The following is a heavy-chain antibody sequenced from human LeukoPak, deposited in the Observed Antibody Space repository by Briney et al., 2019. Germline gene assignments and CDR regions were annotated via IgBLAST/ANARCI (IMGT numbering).Heavy chain of an antibody. D-gene: IGHD3-10*01. Sequence: KPSETLSLTCAVYGGSFSGYYWSWIRQPPGKGLEWIGEINHSGSTNYNPSLKSRVTISVDTSKNQFPLKLSSVTAADTAVYYCARVGADGSGFLFDYWGQGTLVTVSS. CDR1: GGSFSGYY. V-gene: IGHV4-34*01. CDR2: INHSGST. J-gene: IGHJ4*02. CDR3: ARVGADGSGFLFDY.